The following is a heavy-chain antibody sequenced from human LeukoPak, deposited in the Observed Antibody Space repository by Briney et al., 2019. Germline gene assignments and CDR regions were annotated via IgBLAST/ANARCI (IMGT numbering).Heavy chain of an antibody. CDR3: AKDRFRGYSGYDSGGDY. J-gene: IGHJ4*02. CDR1: GFTFSSYG. V-gene: IGHV3-30*18. CDR2: ISYDGSNK. Sequence: GGSLRLSCAASGFTFSSYGTHWVRQAPGKGLEWVAVISYDGSNKYYADSVKGRFTISRDNSKNTLYLQMNSLRPEDTAVYYCAKDRFRGYSGYDSGGDYWGQGTLVTVSS. D-gene: IGHD5-12*01.